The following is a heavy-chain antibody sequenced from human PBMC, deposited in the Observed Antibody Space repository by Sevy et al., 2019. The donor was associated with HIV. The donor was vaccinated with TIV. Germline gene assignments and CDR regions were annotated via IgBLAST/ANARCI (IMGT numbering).Heavy chain of an antibody. CDR2: ISGSSTTI. Sequence: GGSLRLSCVGSGFTFSEYSMNWVRQAPGKGLEWVSYISGSSTTIDHADSVKGRFSISRDNADNSVFLQMNRLRVEDTAVYYCARSLAAAENWFDPWGQGTLVTVSS. CDR3: ARSLAAAENWFDP. D-gene: IGHD6-13*01. J-gene: IGHJ5*02. CDR1: GFTFSEYS. V-gene: IGHV3-48*01.